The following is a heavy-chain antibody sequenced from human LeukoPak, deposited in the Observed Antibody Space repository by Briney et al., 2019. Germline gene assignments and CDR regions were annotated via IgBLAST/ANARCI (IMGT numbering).Heavy chain of an antibody. CDR1: GGTFSSYA. J-gene: IGHJ4*02. Sequence: ASVKVSCKASGGTFSSYAISWVRQAPGQGLEWMGWISVYNSNTKYAQKFQGRVTMTTDTSTSTAYMELRNLSSDDTAVYYCARDEGYSNYDFWGQGTLVTVSS. D-gene: IGHD4-11*01. CDR2: ISVYNSNT. V-gene: IGHV1-18*01. CDR3: ARDEGYSNYDF.